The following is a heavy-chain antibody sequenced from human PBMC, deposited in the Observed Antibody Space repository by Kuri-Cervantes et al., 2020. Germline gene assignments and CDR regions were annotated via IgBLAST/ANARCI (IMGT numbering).Heavy chain of an antibody. CDR2: IYHSGST. J-gene: IGHJ3*02. CDR1: GVSINRNSWY. CDR3: ARGRDDAFDI. Sequence: SETLSLTCNVSGVSINRNSWYWSWIRQSAGKGLEWIGRIYHSGSTSYNPSFRSRVTISVDTSKNQFSLKLSSVTAADTAVYYCARGRDDAFDIWGQGTMVTVSS. V-gene: IGHV4-61*02.